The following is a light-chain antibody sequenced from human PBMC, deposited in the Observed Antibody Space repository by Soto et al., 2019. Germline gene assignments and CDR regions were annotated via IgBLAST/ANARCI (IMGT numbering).Light chain of an antibody. V-gene: IGKV3-11*01. Sequence: EIVLTQSPATLSLSPGERATLSCRASQSVSSYLAWYQQKPGQAPRLLIYDASNSATGIPARFSGSGSGTDFTLTISSLEPEDFAVYYCQQRSNWLFGGGTKVEIK. CDR3: QQRSNWL. J-gene: IGKJ4*01. CDR1: QSVSSY. CDR2: DAS.